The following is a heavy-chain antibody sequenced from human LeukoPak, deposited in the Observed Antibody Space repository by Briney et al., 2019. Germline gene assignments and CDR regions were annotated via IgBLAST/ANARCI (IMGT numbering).Heavy chain of an antibody. CDR1: GGTFSSYA. V-gene: IGHV1-69*01. J-gene: IGHJ6*04. Sequence: GSSVKISCKASGGTFSSYAISWVRQAPGQGLEWMGGIIPIFGTANYAQKFQGRVTITADESTSTAYMELSSLRSGDTAVYYCARGFDGSGLMDVWGKGTTVTVSS. D-gene: IGHD3-10*01. CDR2: IIPIFGTA. CDR3: ARGFDGSGLMDV.